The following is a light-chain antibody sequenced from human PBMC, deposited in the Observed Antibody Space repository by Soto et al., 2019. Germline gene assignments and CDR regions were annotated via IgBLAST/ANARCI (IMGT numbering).Light chain of an antibody. J-gene: IGKJ1*01. CDR2: GAS. CDR3: QQYNNWTPWT. V-gene: IGKV3-15*01. CDR1: QSVSSN. Sequence: EIVMTQSPATLSVSPGERATLSCRASQSVSSNLAWYQQKPGQAPRLLIYGASTRATGIPARFSGSGSRTEFTLAISSLESEDFAVYYCQQYNNWTPWTFGQGTKVDIK.